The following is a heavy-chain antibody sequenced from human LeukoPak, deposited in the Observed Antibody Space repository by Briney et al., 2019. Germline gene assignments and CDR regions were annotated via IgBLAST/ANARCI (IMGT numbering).Heavy chain of an antibody. D-gene: IGHD3-10*01. CDR1: GGTFSSYA. CDR2: MNPNSGNT. Sequence: ASVKVSCKASGGTFSSYAISWVRQATGQGLEWMGWMNPNSGNTGYAQKFQGRVTMTRNTSISTAYMELSSLRSEDTAVYYCARAGGYGSGRRRGWFDPWGQGTLVTVSS. J-gene: IGHJ5*02. CDR3: ARAGGYGSGRRRGWFDP. V-gene: IGHV1-8*02.